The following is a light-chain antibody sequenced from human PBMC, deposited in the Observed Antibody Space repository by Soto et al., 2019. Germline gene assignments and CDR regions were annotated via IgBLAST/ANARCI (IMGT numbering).Light chain of an antibody. J-gene: IGKJ1*01. CDR2: DAS. V-gene: IGKV3-20*01. CDR3: QQYGSSPWT. CDR1: QSVSRSS. Sequence: DSGLTQSPCTLSLSPGERATLSCRASQSVSRSSLAWYQQRPGQAPRLLIYDASNRATGVPARFSGSGSGTDFTLTVSSLEPEDFALYYCQQYGSSPWTFGQGTKV.